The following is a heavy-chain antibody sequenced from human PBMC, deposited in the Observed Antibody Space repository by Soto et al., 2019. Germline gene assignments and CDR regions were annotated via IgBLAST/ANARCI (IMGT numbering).Heavy chain of an antibody. D-gene: IGHD3-22*01. V-gene: IGHV4-31*03. CDR2: IYYSGST. CDR3: ARSYDSSGPFDY. CDR1: GGSISSGGYY. J-gene: IGHJ4*02. Sequence: PSETLSLTCTVSGGSISSGGYYWSWIRQHPGKGLEWIGYIYYSGSTYYNPSLKSRVTISVDTSKNQFSLKLSSVTAADTAVYYCARSYDSSGPFDYWGQGTLVTVSS.